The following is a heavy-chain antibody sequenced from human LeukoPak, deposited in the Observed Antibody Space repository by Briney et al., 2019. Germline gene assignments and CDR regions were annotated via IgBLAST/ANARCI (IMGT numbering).Heavy chain of an antibody. V-gene: IGHV4-30-2*01. CDR1: GGSISSGGYS. CDR3: ARAAYSGSYHSDY. Sequence: PSQTLSLTCAVSGGSISSGGYSWSWIRQPPGKGLEWIGYIYHSGSTYYNPSLKSRVTISIDRSKNQFSLKLSSVTAADTAVYYCARAAYSGSYHSDYWGQGTLVTVSS. D-gene: IGHD1-26*01. J-gene: IGHJ4*02. CDR2: IYHSGST.